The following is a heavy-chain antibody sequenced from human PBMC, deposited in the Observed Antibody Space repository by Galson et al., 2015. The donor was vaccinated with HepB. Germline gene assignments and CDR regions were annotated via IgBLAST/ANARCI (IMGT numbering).Heavy chain of an antibody. D-gene: IGHD2-2*01. J-gene: IGHJ6*02. V-gene: IGHV3-30*18. CDR1: GFSFRSYG. CDR3: AKDRDEWAAAPDV. Sequence: SLRLSCAASGFSFRSYGMHWVRQAPGKGLEWVAVISYDGINKYYADSVKGRFTISRDNSKNTLYLQMNSLRTEDTAVYYCAKDRDEWAAAPDVWGQGTTVTVSS. CDR2: ISYDGINK.